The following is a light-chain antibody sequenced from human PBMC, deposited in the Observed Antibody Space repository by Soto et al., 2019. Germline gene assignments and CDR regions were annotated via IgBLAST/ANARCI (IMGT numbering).Light chain of an antibody. V-gene: IGKV1-5*03. CDR2: KAS. CDR3: QQYDNLSWT. Sequence: DIQMTQSPSTLSASVGDSVTLTCRASQTISSWLAWYQQKPGKAPKLLIYKASILQSGVPSRFSGSGSGTEFTLTINNLQPDDFATYYCQQYDNLSWTFGQGTKVDIK. J-gene: IGKJ1*01. CDR1: QTISSW.